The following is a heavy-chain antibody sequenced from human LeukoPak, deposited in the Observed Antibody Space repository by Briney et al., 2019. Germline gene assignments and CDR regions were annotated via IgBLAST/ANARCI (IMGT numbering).Heavy chain of an antibody. Sequence: SETLSLTCTVSGGSIGSSAYSWGWIRQPPGKGLEWIGSISYTGTTYYNPSLKSRVTISLDTSKNQFSLKLISVTAADTAIYYCAKGAGGFSYYNWFDPWGQGTLVTVSS. CDR2: ISYTGTT. D-gene: IGHD5-18*01. CDR1: GGSIGSSAYS. J-gene: IGHJ5*02. CDR3: AKGAGGFSYYNWFDP. V-gene: IGHV4-39*07.